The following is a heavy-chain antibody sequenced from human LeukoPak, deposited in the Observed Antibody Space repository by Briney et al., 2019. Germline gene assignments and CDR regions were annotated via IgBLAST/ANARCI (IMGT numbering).Heavy chain of an antibody. Sequence: GGSLRLSCVISGLTVSGTYMSWVRQAPGEGLEWVAVIYSGGTTNYADSVKGRFIVYRDSSKNTLYLQMNSLRAEDTAVYYCASKVTTGYWGQGTLVTVSS. D-gene: IGHD4-17*01. J-gene: IGHJ4*02. V-gene: IGHV3-66*01. CDR1: GLTVSGTY. CDR2: IYSGGTT. CDR3: ASKVTTGY.